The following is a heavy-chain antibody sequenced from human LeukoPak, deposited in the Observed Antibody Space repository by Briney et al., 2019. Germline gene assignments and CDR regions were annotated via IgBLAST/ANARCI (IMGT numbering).Heavy chain of an antibody. CDR3: ARAVEMATISGYLQYYFDY. D-gene: IGHD5-24*01. CDR2: INPNSGGT. J-gene: IGHJ4*02. CDR1: GYTFTGYY. Sequence: ASVKVSCKASGYTFTGYYMHWVRQAPGQGLEWMGWINPNSGGTNYAQKFQGGVTMTRDTSISTAYMELNRLRSDDTAVYYCARAVEMATISGYLQYYFDYWGQGTLVTVSS. V-gene: IGHV1-2*02.